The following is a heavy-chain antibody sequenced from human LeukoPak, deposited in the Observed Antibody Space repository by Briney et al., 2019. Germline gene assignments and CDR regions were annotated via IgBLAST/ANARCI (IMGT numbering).Heavy chain of an antibody. V-gene: IGHV4-34*01. CDR2: INHSGST. Sequence: PSESLSLTCAVYGGSFSGYYWSWIRQPPGKGLEWIGEINHSGSTNYNPSLKSRVTISVDTSKNQFSLKLSSVTAADTAVYYCARWSRYYYYYGMDDWGQGTTVTVSS. CDR1: GGSFSGYY. J-gene: IGHJ6*02. D-gene: IGHD2-15*01. CDR3: ARWSRYYYYYGMDD.